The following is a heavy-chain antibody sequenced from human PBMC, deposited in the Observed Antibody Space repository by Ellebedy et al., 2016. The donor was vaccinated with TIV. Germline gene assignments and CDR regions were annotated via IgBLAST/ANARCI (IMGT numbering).Heavy chain of an antibody. V-gene: IGHV3-9*01. CDR3: AKDLDSGWPTGDSYGMDV. Sequence: PGGSLRLSCAASGFTFDDYAMHWVRQAPGKGLEWVSGISWNSGSIGYADSVKGRFTISRDNAKNSLYLQMNSLRAEDTALYYCAKDLDSGWPTGDSYGMDVWGQGTTVTVSS. D-gene: IGHD6-19*01. J-gene: IGHJ6*02. CDR1: GFTFDDYA. CDR2: ISWNSGSI.